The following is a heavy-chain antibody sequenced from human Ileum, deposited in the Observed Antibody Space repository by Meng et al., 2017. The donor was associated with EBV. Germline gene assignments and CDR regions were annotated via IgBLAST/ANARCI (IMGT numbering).Heavy chain of an antibody. J-gene: IGHJ4*02. CDR1: GGSFSGYY. CDR2: INHSGST. D-gene: IGHD3-10*01. V-gene: IGHV4-34*01. CDR3: ARGNKVSDRGFDY. Sequence: QVQLQQWGAGLLKPSETLSLTGAVYGGSFSGYYWSWIRQPPGKGLEWIGEINHSGSTNYNPSLKSRVTISVDTSKNQFSLKLSSVTAADTAVYYCARGNKVSDRGFDYWGQGTLVTASS.